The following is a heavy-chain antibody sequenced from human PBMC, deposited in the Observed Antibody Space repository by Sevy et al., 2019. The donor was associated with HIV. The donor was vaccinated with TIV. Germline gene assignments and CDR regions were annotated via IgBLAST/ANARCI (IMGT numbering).Heavy chain of an antibody. V-gene: IGHV3-30*18. Sequence: GGSLRLSCAAPGFTFSSFGWHWVRQAPGKGLEWVAVISTDGNTKYYADSVKGRFTISRDNSKNTLNLQMNGLRPEDTAVYYCAKDPSSGYLNWIDPWGQGTMVTVSS. CDR3: AKDPSSGYLNWIDP. CDR1: GFTFSSFG. J-gene: IGHJ5*02. CDR2: ISTDGNTK. D-gene: IGHD3-22*01.